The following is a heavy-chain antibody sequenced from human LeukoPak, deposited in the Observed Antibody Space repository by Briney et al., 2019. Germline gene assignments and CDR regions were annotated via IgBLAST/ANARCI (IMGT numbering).Heavy chain of an antibody. D-gene: IGHD5-18*01. CDR2: IYHSGST. Sequence: SETLSLTCTVSGYSISSGYYWGWIRQPPGKGLEWIGSIYHSGSTYYNPSLKSRVTISVDTSKNQFSLKLNSVTAADTAVYYCARDSDHTSMLFKGFDYWGQGTLVTVSS. CDR1: GYSISSGYY. V-gene: IGHV4-38-2*02. CDR3: ARDSDHTSMLFKGFDY. J-gene: IGHJ4*02.